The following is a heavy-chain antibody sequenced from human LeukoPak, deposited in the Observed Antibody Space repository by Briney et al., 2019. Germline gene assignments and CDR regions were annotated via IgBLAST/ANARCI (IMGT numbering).Heavy chain of an antibody. D-gene: IGHD6-6*01. CDR1: GFSFSGHW. CDR2: ISPTGSTT. J-gene: IGHJ4*02. V-gene: IGHV3-74*01. CDR3: TRGPNSNWSGLDF. Sequence: GGSLRLSCTASGFSFSGHWMHWARQLPGKGLVWVSRISPTGSTTSYADSVKGRFTVSRDNAKNTLYLQVNNLRAEDTAVYYCTRGPNSNWSGLDFWGQGTLLTVSS.